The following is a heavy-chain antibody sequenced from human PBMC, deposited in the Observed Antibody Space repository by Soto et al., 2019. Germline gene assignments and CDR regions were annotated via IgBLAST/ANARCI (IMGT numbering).Heavy chain of an antibody. Sequence: GGSLRLSCAASGFTFSSYAMHWVRQAPGKGLEWVAVISYDGSNKYYADSVKGRFTISRDNSKNTLYLQMNSLRAEDTAVYYCARTTMIVVVLDYWGQGXLVTVYS. D-gene: IGHD3-22*01. CDR3: ARTTMIVVVLDY. V-gene: IGHV3-30-3*01. J-gene: IGHJ4*02. CDR1: GFTFSSYA. CDR2: ISYDGSNK.